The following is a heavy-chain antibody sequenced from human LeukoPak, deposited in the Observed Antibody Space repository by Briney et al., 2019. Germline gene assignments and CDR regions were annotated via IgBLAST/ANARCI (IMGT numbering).Heavy chain of an antibody. Sequence: ASVKVSCKASGYTFTSYGISWVRQAPGQGLEWMGWISAYNGNTNYAQELQGRVTVTTDTSTSTAYMELRSLRSDDTAVYYCASQGCTNGVCYPLFGMDVWGQGTTVTVSS. CDR2: ISAYNGNT. CDR1: GYTFTSYG. CDR3: ASQGCTNGVCYPLFGMDV. J-gene: IGHJ6*02. V-gene: IGHV1-18*01. D-gene: IGHD2-8*01.